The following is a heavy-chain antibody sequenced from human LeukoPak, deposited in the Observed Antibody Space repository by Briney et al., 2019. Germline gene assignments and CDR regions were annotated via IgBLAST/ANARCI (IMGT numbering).Heavy chain of an antibody. D-gene: IGHD3-16*02. CDR3: ARDRSPSQHYDYVWGSYRPQPDAFDI. CDR1: GFTFRTSW. Sequence: PGGSLRLSCAASGFTFRTSWMHWVRQAPGKGLVWVSRIKSDGSSRSYADSVKDRFTISRDNAKDTLYLQMNSLRAEHTAVYYCARDRSPSQHYDYVWGSYRPQPDAFDIWGQGTMVTVSS. J-gene: IGHJ3*02. V-gene: IGHV3-74*01. CDR2: IKSDGSSR.